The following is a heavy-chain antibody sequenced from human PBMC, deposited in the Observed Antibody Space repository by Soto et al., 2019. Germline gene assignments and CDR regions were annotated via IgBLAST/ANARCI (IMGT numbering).Heavy chain of an antibody. V-gene: IGHV2-26*01. Sequence: HVTLKESGPVLVKPTETLTLTCTVSGFSLSNGKVGVSWIRQPPGKALEWLAHICSTDEKSYRTSLKSRLNISEDTSKSQVVLTMTNVDPVDTATYYCARILFGRSVAGGYFYMDVWGKGSTVTVSS. CDR1: GFSLSNGKVG. D-gene: IGHD6-19*01. CDR2: ICSTDEK. CDR3: ARILFGRSVAGGYFYMDV. J-gene: IGHJ6*03.